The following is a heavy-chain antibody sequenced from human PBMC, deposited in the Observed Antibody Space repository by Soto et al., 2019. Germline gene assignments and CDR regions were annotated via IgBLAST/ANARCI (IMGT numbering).Heavy chain of an antibody. J-gene: IGHJ4*02. Sequence: EVQLVESGGGLVKPGGSLRLSCAASGFTFSSYSMNWVRQAPGKGLEWVSSISSSSSYIYYADSVKGRFTISRDNAKTSLYLQMNSLRAEDTAVYYCARDREDNGLSGEPDYWGQGTLVTVSS. D-gene: IGHD2-15*01. CDR2: ISSSSSYI. V-gene: IGHV3-21*01. CDR1: GFTFSSYS. CDR3: ARDREDNGLSGEPDY.